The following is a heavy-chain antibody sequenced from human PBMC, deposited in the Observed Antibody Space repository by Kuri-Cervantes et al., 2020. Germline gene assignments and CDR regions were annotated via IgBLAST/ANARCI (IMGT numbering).Heavy chain of an antibody. D-gene: IGHD1-20*01. CDR2: ISSNGGST. CDR3: ARFNWNDY. J-gene: IGHJ4*02. V-gene: IGHV3-64*01. CDR1: GFTFSSYA. Sequence: GGSLRLSCAASGFTFSSYAMHWVRQAPGKGLEYVSAISSNGGSTYYANSVKGGFTISRDNSKNTLYLQMGSLRAEDMAVYYCARFNWNDYWGQGTLVTVSS.